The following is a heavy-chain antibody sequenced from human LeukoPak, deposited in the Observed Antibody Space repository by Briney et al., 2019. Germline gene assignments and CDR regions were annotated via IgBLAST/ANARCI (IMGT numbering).Heavy chain of an antibody. J-gene: IGHJ6*02. CDR1: GFTFSSYS. CDR2: ISSSSSTI. CDR3: ARDITDWITMVRGVLKDSYYYYGMDV. V-gene: IGHV3-48*01. Sequence: PGGSLRLSCAASGFTFSSYSMNWVRQAPGKGLEWVSYISSSSSTIYYADSVKGRFTISRDNAKNSLYLQMNSLRAEDTAVYYCARDITDWITMVRGVLKDSYYYYGMDVWGQGTTVTVSS. D-gene: IGHD3-10*01.